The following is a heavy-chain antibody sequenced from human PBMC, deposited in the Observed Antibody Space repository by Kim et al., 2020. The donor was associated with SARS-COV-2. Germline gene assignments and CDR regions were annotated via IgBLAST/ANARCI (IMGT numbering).Heavy chain of an antibody. D-gene: IGHD5-18*01. CDR3: ARAGGASEIQLWLLTTTVYYYYMDV. V-gene: IGHV1-8*01. CDR1: GYTFTSYD. Sequence: ASVKVSCKASGYTFTSYDINWVRQATGQGLEWMGWMNPNSGNTGYAQKFHDRVTMTRNTSISTAYMELSSLRSEDTAVYYWARAGGASEIQLWLLTTTVYYYYMDVWGKGTTVTVSS. CDR2: MNPNSGNT. J-gene: IGHJ6*03.